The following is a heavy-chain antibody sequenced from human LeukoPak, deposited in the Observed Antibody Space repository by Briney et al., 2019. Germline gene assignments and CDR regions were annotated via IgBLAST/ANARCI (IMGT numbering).Heavy chain of an antibody. CDR1: GGTFSSYA. V-gene: IGHV1-69*04. J-gene: IGHJ6*02. CDR3: ARHSGGSFHTYYYYGMDV. CDR2: IIPILGIA. Sequence: ASVKVSCKASGGTFSSYAISWVRQAPGQGLEWMGRIIPILGIANYAQKFQGRVTITADKSTSTAYMELSSLRSEDTAVYYCARHSGGSFHTYYYYGMDVWGQGTTVTVSS. D-gene: IGHD2-15*01.